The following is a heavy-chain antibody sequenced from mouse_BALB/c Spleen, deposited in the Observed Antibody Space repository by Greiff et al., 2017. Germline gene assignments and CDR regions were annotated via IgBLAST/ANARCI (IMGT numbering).Heavy chain of an antibody. CDR2: IYPGDGDT. V-gene: IGHV1-87*01. J-gene: IGHJ2*01. CDR3: ARCYLYDGYYYFDY. D-gene: IGHD2-3*01. Sequence: QVQLKESGAELARPGASVKLSCKASGYTFTSYWMQWVKQRPGQGLEWIGAIYPGDGDTRYTQKFKGKATLTADKSSSTAYMQLSSLASEDSAVYYCARCYLYDGYYYFDYWGQGTTLTVSS. CDR1: GYTFTSYW.